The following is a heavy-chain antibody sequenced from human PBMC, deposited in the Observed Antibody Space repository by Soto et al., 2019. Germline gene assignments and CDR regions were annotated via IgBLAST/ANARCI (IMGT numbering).Heavy chain of an antibody. J-gene: IGHJ5*02. CDR3: ARGERMRVWCLRSGSLNWFDP. CDR1: GGSISSGGYY. CDR2: IYYSGST. V-gene: IGHV4-31*03. D-gene: IGHD5-12*01. Sequence: QVQLQESGPGLVKPSQTLSLTCTVSGGSISSGGYYWSWIRQHPGKGLEWIGYIYYSGSTYYNPSLESRVTISVDTSKNQFSLKLSSVTAADTAVYYCARGERMRVWCLRSGSLNWFDPWGQGTLVTVSS.